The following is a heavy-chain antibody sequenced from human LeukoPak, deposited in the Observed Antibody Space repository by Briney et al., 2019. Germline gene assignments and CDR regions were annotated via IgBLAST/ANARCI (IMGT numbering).Heavy chain of an antibody. V-gene: IGHV4-34*01. J-gene: IGHJ6*02. D-gene: IGHD5-18*01. CDR2: INHSGST. Sequence: SETLSLTCAVYGGSFSGYYWSWTRQPPGKGLEWIGEINHSGSTNYNPSLKSRVTMSVDTSKNQFSLKLSSVTAADTAVYYCARLLGYSYGYGMDVWGQGTTVTVSS. CDR3: ARLLGYSYGYGMDV. CDR1: GGSFSGYY.